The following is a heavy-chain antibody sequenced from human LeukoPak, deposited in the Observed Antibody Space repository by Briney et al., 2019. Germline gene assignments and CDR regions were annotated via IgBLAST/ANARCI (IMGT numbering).Heavy chain of an antibody. CDR1: GFTFSSYA. D-gene: IGHD3-16*02. CDR2: ISGSGGST. CDR3: AKALAYDYVWGSYRYTL. J-gene: IGHJ3*01. Sequence: AGGSLRLSCAASGFTFSSYAMSWVRQAPGKGLEWVSAISGSGGSTYYADSVKGRFTISRDNSKNTLYLQMNSLRAEDTAVYYCAKALAYDYVWGSYRYTLWGQGTMVTVSS. V-gene: IGHV3-23*01.